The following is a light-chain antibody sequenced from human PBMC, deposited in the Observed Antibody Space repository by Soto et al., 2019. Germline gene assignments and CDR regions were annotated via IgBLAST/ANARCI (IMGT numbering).Light chain of an antibody. CDR3: MQALQTPYT. Sequence: DIVMTQSPLSLPVTPGEPASISCRSSQSLLHSNGYNYLDWYLQKPGQSPQLLIYLGSNRASGVPDRFSGSGSGTDFALKISIVEAEDVEIYYCMQALQTPYTFGQGTKLEIK. J-gene: IGKJ2*01. CDR1: QSLLHSNGYNY. CDR2: LGS. V-gene: IGKV2-28*01.